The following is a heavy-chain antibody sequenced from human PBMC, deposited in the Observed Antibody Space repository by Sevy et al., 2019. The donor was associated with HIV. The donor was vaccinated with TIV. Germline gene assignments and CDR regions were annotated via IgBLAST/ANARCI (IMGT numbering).Heavy chain of an antibody. CDR1: GFTFSSYA. CDR2: ISGSGGST. V-gene: IGHV3-23*01. Sequence: GGSLRLSCAASGFTFSSYAMSWVRQAPGKGLEWVSAISGSGGSTYYADSVKGRFTISRDNSKNTLYLQMNSLRAEDTAVYYWSKDIFLGYCSSTSCPYYYYYGMDVWGQGTTVTVSS. J-gene: IGHJ6*02. CDR3: SKDIFLGYCSSTSCPYYYYYGMDV. D-gene: IGHD2-2*01.